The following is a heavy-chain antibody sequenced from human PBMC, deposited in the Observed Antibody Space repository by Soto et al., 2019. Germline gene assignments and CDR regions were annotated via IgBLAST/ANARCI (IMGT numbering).Heavy chain of an antibody. CDR2: IYYSGST. J-gene: IGHJ4*02. CDR3: ARGEGGEYYDFWSGYLY. Sequence: QVQLQESGPGLVKPSETLSLTCTVSGGSISSYYWSWIRQPPGKGLEWIGYIYYSGSTNYNPSLKSRVTISVATSKNQFSLKLSSVTAADTAVYYCARGEGGEYYDFWSGYLYWGQGTLVTVSS. CDR1: GGSISSYY. V-gene: IGHV4-59*08. D-gene: IGHD3-3*01.